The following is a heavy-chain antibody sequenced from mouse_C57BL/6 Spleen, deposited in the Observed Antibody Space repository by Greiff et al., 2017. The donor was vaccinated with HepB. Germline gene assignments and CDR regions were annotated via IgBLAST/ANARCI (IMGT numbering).Heavy chain of an antibody. Sequence: VQLQQSDAELVKPGASVKISCKVSGYTFTDHTIHWVKQRPEQGLEWIGYIYPRDGSTKYNEKFKGKATLTADKSSSTAYMQLNSLTSEDSAVYFCERWQRLRQHAMDYWGQGTSLTVSS. V-gene: IGHV1-78*01. CDR2: IYPRDGST. CDR1: GYTFTDHT. D-gene: IGHD3-2*02. CDR3: ERWQRLRQHAMDY. J-gene: IGHJ4*01.